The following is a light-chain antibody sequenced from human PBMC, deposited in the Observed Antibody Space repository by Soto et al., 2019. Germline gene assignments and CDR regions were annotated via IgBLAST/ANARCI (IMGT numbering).Light chain of an antibody. V-gene: IGLV2-8*01. CDR3: SSYAGSSNV. CDR2: EVN. Sequence: QSALTQPPSASGSPGQSVAISCTGTSSDVGGYNYVSWYQQHPGKAPQLMIYEVNKRPSGVPDRFSGSESGNTASLTVSGLQAEDEADYYCSSYAGSSNVFGTGTKLTVL. J-gene: IGLJ1*01. CDR1: SSDVGGYNY.